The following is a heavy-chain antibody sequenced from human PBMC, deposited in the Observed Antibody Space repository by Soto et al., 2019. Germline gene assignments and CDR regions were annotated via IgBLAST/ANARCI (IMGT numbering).Heavy chain of an antibody. Sequence: QVQLVQSGAEVKKPGASVKVSCKVSGYTLTELSMHWVRQAPGKGLEWMGGFDPEDGETIYAQKFQGRVTMTEDTSTDTAYMELSSLRSEDTAVYYCATLGGLSSGNILFGGYYYYGMDVWGQGTTVTVSS. V-gene: IGHV1-24*01. CDR2: FDPEDGET. CDR3: ATLGGLSSGNILFGGYYYYGMDV. J-gene: IGHJ6*02. D-gene: IGHD3-16*01. CDR1: GYTLTELS.